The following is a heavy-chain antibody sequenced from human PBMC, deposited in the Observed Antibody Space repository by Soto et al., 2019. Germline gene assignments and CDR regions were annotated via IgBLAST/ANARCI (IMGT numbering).Heavy chain of an antibody. Sequence: EVQLLESGGGLVQPGGSLRLSCAASGFTFSSYAMSWVRQAPGKGLEWVSAISGSGGRTYYADSVKGRFTISRDNSKNTLYLQLTSLRAEDTTVYYCAYSSTPFDYWGQGTLVTVSS. D-gene: IGHD6-13*01. CDR3: AYSSTPFDY. CDR1: GFTFSSYA. V-gene: IGHV3-23*01. CDR2: ISGSGGRT. J-gene: IGHJ4*02.